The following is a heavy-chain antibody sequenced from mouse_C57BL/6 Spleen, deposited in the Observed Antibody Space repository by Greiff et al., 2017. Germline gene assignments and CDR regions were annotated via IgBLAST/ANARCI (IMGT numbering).Heavy chain of an antibody. CDR3: AREDYGTLFDY. Sequence: DVQLQESEGGLVQPGSSMKLSCTASGFTFSDYYMAWVHQVPEKGLEWVANINYDGSSTNYLDSLKSRFIMSRDNATNILYLQMSSLTSEDTATYYCAREDYGTLFDYWGQGTTLTVSS. J-gene: IGHJ2*01. CDR2: INYDGSST. V-gene: IGHV5-16*01. CDR1: GFTFSDYY. D-gene: IGHD2-1*01.